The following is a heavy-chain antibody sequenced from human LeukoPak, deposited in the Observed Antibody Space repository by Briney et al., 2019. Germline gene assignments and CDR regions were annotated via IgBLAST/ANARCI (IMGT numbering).Heavy chain of an antibody. J-gene: IGHJ4*02. CDR1: GYSISSGYY. V-gene: IGHV4-38-2*02. CDR3: ASGYCSSTSCYNADY. D-gene: IGHD2-2*02. CDR2: IYHSGST. Sequence: PSETLSLTCTVSGYSISSGYYWGWIRQPPGKGLEWIGSIYHSGSTYYNPSLKSRVTISVDTSKNQFSLKLSSVTAADTAVYYCASGYCSSTSCYNADYWGQGTLVTVSS.